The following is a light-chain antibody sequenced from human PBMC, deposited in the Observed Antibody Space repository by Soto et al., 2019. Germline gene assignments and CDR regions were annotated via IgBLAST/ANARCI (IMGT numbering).Light chain of an antibody. J-gene: IGKJ2*01. CDR1: HSLDYSDGNTY. V-gene: IGKV2-30*01. CDR2: QIS. CDR3: MQGTHWPYT. Sequence: DVVMTQSPLSLPVTLGQPASISCRSTHSLDYSDGNTYLSWFQQRPGQSPRRLIYQISDRDSGVPDRFRGSGSGPDFTLKISRVEAEDVGVYYCMQGTHWPYTFGQGTKLEIK.